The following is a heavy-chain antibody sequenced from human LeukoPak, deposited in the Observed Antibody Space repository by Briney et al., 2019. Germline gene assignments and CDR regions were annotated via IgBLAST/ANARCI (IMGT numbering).Heavy chain of an antibody. CDR1: GVSISSYY. CDR2: IYYSGST. J-gene: IGHJ4*02. CDR3: ARSGYSYGTVRFDY. D-gene: IGHD5-18*01. Sequence: PSETLSLTCTVSGVSISSYYWSWIRQPPGKGLEWIGYIYYSGSTNYNPSLKSRVTISVDTSKNQFSLKLSSVTAADTAVYYCARSGYSYGTVRFDYWGQGTLVTVSS. V-gene: IGHV4-59*08.